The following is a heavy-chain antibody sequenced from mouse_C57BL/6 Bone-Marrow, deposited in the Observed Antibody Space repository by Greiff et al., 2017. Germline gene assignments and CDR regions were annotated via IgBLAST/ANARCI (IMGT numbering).Heavy chain of an antibody. V-gene: IGHV1-82*01. CDR1: GYAFSSSW. CDR2: IYPGDGDT. D-gene: IGHD1-1*01. Sequence: QVQLQQSGPELVKPGASVKISCKASGYAFSSSWMNWVKQRPGKGLEWIGRIYPGDGDTNYNGKFKGKATLTADKSSSTAYMQLSSLTSEDSAVYLCARYTVEYAMDDWGQGTSVTVSS. CDR3: ARYTVEYAMDD. J-gene: IGHJ4*01.